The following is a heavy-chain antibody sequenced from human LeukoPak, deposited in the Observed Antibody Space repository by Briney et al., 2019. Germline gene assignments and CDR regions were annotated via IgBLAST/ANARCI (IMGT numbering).Heavy chain of an antibody. V-gene: IGHV3-23*01. CDR1: GFTFSSYA. CDR2: ISGSGGST. Sequence: GGSLRLSCAASGFTFSSYAMSWVRQAPGKGLEWVSAISGSGGSTYYADSVKGRFTISRDNSKNTLYLQMNSLRAEDTAVYYCAKELRRDGYNFGAFDIWGQGTMVTVSS. CDR3: AKELRRDGYNFGAFDI. J-gene: IGHJ3*02. D-gene: IGHD5-24*01.